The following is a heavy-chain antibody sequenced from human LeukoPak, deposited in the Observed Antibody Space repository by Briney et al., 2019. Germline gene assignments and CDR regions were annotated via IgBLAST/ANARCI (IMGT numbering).Heavy chain of an antibody. CDR3: AREDIVVVPAAETHYYYYGMDV. D-gene: IGHD2-2*01. Sequence: SEALSLTCTVSGGSISSYYWSWIRQPPGKGLEWIGYIYYSGSTNYNPSLKSRVTISVDTSKNQFSLKLSSVTAADTAVYYCAREDIVVVPAAETHYYYYGMDVWGQGTTVTVAS. J-gene: IGHJ6*02. CDR2: IYYSGST. V-gene: IGHV4-59*01. CDR1: GGSISSYY.